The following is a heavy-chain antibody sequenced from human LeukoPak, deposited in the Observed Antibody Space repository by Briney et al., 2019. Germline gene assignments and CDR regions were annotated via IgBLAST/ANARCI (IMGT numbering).Heavy chain of an antibody. CDR2: IYSGGST. J-gene: IGHJ4*02. Sequence: GGSLRLSCAASGFTVSSNYMSWVRQAPGKGLEWVSVIYSGGSTYYADSVKGRFTISRDTSSNTLYLQMNSLRAEDTALYYCAKGHYDFRDYWGQGTLVTVSS. CDR1: GFTVSSNY. D-gene: IGHD2/OR15-2a*01. CDR3: AKGHYDFRDY. V-gene: IGHV3-53*01.